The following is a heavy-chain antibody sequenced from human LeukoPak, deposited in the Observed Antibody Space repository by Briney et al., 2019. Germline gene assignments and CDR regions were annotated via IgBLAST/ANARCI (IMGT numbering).Heavy chain of an antibody. D-gene: IGHD3-22*01. J-gene: IGHJ4*02. CDR3: ARHGYYDSSGYSYVDY. CDR1: GYTFPSYW. Sequence: GESLKISCKGSGYTFPSYWIGWLRQMPGKGLEWMGIIYPGDSDSKYSPSFQGQVTISADKSISTAYLQWSSLKASDTAMYYCARHGYYDSSGYSYVDYWGQGTLVTVSS. CDR2: IYPGDSDS. V-gene: IGHV5-51*01.